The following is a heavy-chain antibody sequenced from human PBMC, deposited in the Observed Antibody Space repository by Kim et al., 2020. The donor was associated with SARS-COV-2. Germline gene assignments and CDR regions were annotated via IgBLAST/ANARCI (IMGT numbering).Heavy chain of an antibody. D-gene: IGHD2-21*01. Sequence: DGSNTKYADSVKGRFTITRDNANNTVYKQMNSLRGEDPAVYYCAKAYDDWGQGTLVTVSS. CDR3: AKAYDD. CDR2: DGSNT. J-gene: IGHJ4*02. V-gene: IGHV3-74*03.